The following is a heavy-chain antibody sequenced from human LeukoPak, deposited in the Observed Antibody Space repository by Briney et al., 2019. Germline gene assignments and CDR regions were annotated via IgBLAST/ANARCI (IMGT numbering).Heavy chain of an antibody. V-gene: IGHV4-61*02. CDR2: IYTSGST. CDR3: ARGIGSYPLLWFGESHFYYYYYYMDV. D-gene: IGHD3-10*01. Sequence: PSETLSLTCTVSGGSISSGSYYWSWIRQPAGKGLEWIGRIYTSGSTNYNPSLKSRVTISVDASQNQFSLKLSSVTAADTAVYYCARGIGSYPLLWFGESHFYYYYYYMDVWGKGTTVTVSS. CDR1: GGSISSGSYY. J-gene: IGHJ6*03.